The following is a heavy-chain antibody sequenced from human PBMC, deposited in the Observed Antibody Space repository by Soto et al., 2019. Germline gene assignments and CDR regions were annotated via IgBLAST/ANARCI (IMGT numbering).Heavy chain of an antibody. D-gene: IGHD5-18*01. J-gene: IGHJ4*02. CDR2: IQYGEST. Sequence: QVQLQESGPGLVKPSQTLSLTCTVSGVSVSSGDHYWSWLRQPPGKGLESIVYIQYGESTFYNPSLTSRTSISVDTSKNQFSLMLRSVTAADTAVYYCARGRGYGYGIDYWGQGTLVTVSS. V-gene: IGHV4-30-4*01. CDR1: GVSVSSGDHY. CDR3: ARGRGYGYGIDY.